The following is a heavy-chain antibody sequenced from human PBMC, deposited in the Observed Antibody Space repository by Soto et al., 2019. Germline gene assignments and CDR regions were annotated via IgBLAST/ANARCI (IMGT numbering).Heavy chain of an antibody. J-gene: IGHJ4*02. V-gene: IGHV3-23*01. CDR1: GSTFSSYS. CDR2: IGTSAST. Sequence: DVRLLEFGGGLYNLGGPLRLSFAALGSTFSSYSLAGFAQAPGRGLEWVSTIGTSASTYYGDSVRGRFTISRDNSRNTLYLQMNSLRAEDTAVYYCADLSRYCTSSNCDWGQGTLVTVSS. CDR3: ADLSRYCTSSNCD. D-gene: IGHD2-2*01.